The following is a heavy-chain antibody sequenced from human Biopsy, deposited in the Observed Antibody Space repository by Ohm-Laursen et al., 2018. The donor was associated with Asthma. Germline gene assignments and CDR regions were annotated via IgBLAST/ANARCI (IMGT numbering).Heavy chain of an antibody. CDR3: ARERIAARQRRYHFDY. CDR2: IIPIFGTA. V-gene: IGHV1-69*13. CDR1: GGTFSSYA. D-gene: IGHD6-6*01. Sequence: ASVKVSCKASGGTFSSYAISWVRQAPGQGLEWMGGIIPIFGTANYAQKFQGRVTITADESTSTAYMELSSLRSEDTAVYYCARERIAARQRRYHFDYWGQGTLVTVSS. J-gene: IGHJ4*02.